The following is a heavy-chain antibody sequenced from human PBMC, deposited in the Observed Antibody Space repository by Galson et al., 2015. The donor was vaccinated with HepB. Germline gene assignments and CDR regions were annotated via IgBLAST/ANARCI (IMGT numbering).Heavy chain of an antibody. J-gene: IGHJ4*02. D-gene: IGHD3-22*01. Sequence: SVKVSCKAFGGTFSSHTISWVRQAPGQGLEWMGGITPMFGSGRYAQKFQGRVTISADESKSTTYMELSSLRSEDTAVYYCARQYDSSGYYAYWGQGTLVTVSS. CDR2: ITPMFGSG. CDR1: GGTFSSHT. CDR3: ARQYDSSGYYAY. V-gene: IGHV1-69*13.